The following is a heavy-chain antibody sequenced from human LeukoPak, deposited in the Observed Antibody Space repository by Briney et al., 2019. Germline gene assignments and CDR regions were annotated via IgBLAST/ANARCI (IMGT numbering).Heavy chain of an antibody. CDR2: ISTSGTTI. CDR3: VRDFGSFYFDY. Sequence: GGSLRLSCAASGFTFSRYWMSWVRQAPGKGLEWLSYISTSGTTIYYADSVKGRFTISRDNAKNSLYLHMNSLRAEDTAVYYCVRDFGSFYFDYWGQGTLVSVSS. CDR1: GFTFSRYW. V-gene: IGHV3-48*03. J-gene: IGHJ4*02. D-gene: IGHD3-10*01.